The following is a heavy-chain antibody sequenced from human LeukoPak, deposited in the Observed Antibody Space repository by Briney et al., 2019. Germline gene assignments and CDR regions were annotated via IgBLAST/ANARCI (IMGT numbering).Heavy chain of an antibody. V-gene: IGHV4-39*01. CDR1: GGSFSGYY. Sequence: SETLSLTCAVCGGSFSGYYWGGLRQPRGKGREGIGSIYYSASTYYNPSLKGRVTISVDTSKNQFSLKLSSVTAADTAVYYCAVVGTILRDFDYWGQGTLVTVSS. D-gene: IGHD2-15*01. CDR3: AVVGTILRDFDY. CDR2: IYYSAST. J-gene: IGHJ4*02.